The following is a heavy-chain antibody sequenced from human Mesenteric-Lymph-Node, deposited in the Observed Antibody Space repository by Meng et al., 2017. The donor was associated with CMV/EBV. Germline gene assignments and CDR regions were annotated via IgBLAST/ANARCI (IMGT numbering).Heavy chain of an antibody. V-gene: IGHV4-39*07. Sequence: SETLSLTCTVSGGSISSSSYYWDWVRQPPGKGLEWIGSIYYSGRTYYNPSLKSRVAISVDTSKNQFSLKLSSVTAADTAVYYCATNWGFKYFDYWGQGTLVTVSS. J-gene: IGHJ4*02. CDR3: ATNWGFKYFDY. D-gene: IGHD3-16*01. CDR2: IYYSGRT. CDR1: GGSISSSSYY.